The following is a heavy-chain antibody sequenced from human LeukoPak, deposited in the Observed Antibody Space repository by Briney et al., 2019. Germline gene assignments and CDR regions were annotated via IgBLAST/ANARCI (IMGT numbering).Heavy chain of an antibody. CDR3: TPDPMYHYDSSGYNWFDP. CDR1: GFTFSNAW. V-gene: IGHV3-15*07. CDR2: IKSKSDGDTT. Sequence: GGSVRLSCAASGFTFSNAWMKWVRQAPGKGREGVGHIKSKSDGDTTEYAARVKVRFTISRGDSKKALYMQMYNVKAEDTCEYYCTPDPMYHYDSSGYNWFDPWGQGTLVTLPS. D-gene: IGHD3-22*01. J-gene: IGHJ5*02.